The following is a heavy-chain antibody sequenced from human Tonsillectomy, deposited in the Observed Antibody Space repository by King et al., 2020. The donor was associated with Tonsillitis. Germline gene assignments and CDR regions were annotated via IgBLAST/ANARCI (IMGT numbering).Heavy chain of an antibody. V-gene: IGHV4-31*03. D-gene: IGHD3-22*01. CDR3: ARERDGYSLFDY. Sequence: VQLQESGPGLVKPSQTLSLTCTVSGGSISSGGYYWRWIRQHPGKGLEWIGYIYYSGSTYYNPSLKSRVTISVDTSKNQFSLKLSSVTAADTAVYYCARERDGYSLFDYWGQGTLVTVSS. CDR2: IYYSGST. J-gene: IGHJ4*02. CDR1: GGSISSGGYY.